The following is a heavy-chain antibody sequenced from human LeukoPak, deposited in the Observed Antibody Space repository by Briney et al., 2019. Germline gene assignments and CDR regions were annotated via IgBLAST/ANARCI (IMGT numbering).Heavy chain of an antibody. J-gene: IGHJ4*02. V-gene: IGHV4-4*07. CDR2: IYTSGST. D-gene: IGHD1-7*01. CDR3: ARDRNWNYGYYFDY. Sequence: SETLSLTCTVSGGSISSYYWSWIRQPAGKGLEWIGRIYTSGSTNYNPSLKSRVTMSVDTSKNQISLKLSSVTAADTAVYYCARDRNWNYGYYFDYWGQGTLVTVSS. CDR1: GGSISSYY.